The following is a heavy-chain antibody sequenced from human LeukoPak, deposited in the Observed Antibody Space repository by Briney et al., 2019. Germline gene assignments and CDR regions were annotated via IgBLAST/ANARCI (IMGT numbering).Heavy chain of an antibody. Sequence: SETLSLTCTVSGGSISSYYWSWIRQPPGKGLEWIGYIYYSGSTNYNPSLKSRVTISVDASKNQFSLKLSSVTAADTAVYYCAGHLTGGYFDYWGQGTLVTVSS. CDR1: GGSISSYY. V-gene: IGHV4-59*08. CDR2: IYYSGST. D-gene: IGHD1-14*01. J-gene: IGHJ4*02. CDR3: AGHLTGGYFDY.